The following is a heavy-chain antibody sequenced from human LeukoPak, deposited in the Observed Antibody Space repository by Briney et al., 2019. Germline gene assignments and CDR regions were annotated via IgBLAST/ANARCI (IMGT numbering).Heavy chain of an antibody. J-gene: IGHJ4*02. V-gene: IGHV1-69*13. CDR3: ARDRVYDYVWGSYRYLDY. CDR2: IIPIFGTA. Sequence: GASVKVSCKASGGTFSSYAISWVRQAPGQGLEWMGGIIPIFGTANYAQKFQGRVTITADESTSTAYMELSSLRSEDTAVYYCARDRVYDYVWGSYRYLDYWGQGTLVTVSS. CDR1: GGTFSSYA. D-gene: IGHD3-16*02.